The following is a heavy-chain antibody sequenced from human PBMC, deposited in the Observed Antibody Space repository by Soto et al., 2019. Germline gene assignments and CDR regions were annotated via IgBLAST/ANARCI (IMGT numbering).Heavy chain of an antibody. CDR3: AKEDSLVVVADY. J-gene: IGHJ4*02. D-gene: IGHD2-15*01. V-gene: IGHV3-30*18. CDR2: ISYDGSNK. CDR1: GFAFRSYG. Sequence: QVQLVESGGGVVQPGRSLKLSCVASGFAFRSYGMHWVRQAPGKGLEWVEVISYDGSNKYYADSLKGRFTISRDNSNNTLYLQMNSLRPEDTAMYYCAKEDSLVVVADYWGQGTLVTVSS.